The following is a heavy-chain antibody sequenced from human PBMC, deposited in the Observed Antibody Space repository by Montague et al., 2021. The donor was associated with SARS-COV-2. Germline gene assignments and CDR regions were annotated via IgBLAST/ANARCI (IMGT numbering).Heavy chain of an antibody. J-gene: IGHJ3*01. CDR3: ARELGGFGV. D-gene: IGHD3-16*01. V-gene: IGHV4-31*03. CDR1: GVSITRGGYF. Sequence: TLSLTCTVYGVSITRGGYFWSWIRQHPGRGLEWIGYIDNSGSAHYNPSLTSRVSISIDTSNNQFSLKLTSVTTADTAIYYCARELGGFGVWGQGTMATVSS. CDR2: IDNSGSA.